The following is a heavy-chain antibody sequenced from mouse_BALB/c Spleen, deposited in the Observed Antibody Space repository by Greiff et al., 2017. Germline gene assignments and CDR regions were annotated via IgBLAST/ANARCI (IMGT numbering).Heavy chain of an antibody. CDR2: INPSNGGN. D-gene: IGHD1-1*02. CDR3: TSSYSYCCGGLAY. Sequence: QVQLKESGAGLVKPGASVKLSCKASGYTFTSYYMYWVKQRPGQGLEWIGEINPSNGGNNYNEKIKSKATLNVDNSSNSAYMQLISMTSEDSAVYYCTSSYSYCCGGLAYWGQGTLVTVSA. J-gene: IGHJ3*01. CDR1: GYTFTSYY. V-gene: IGHV1S81*02.